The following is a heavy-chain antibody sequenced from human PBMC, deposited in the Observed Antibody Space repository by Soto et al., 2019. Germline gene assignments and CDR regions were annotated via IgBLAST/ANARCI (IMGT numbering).Heavy chain of an antibody. D-gene: IGHD2-15*01. CDR3: ARCLYCSGGSRYVKDY. CDR1: GYTFTSYD. V-gene: IGHV1-8*01. Sequence: ASVKVSCKASGYTFTSYDINWVRQATGQGLEWMGWMNPNSGNTGYAQKFQGRVTMTRNTSISTAYMELSSLRSEDTAVYYCARCLYCSGGSRYVKDYWGQGTLVTVSS. J-gene: IGHJ4*02. CDR2: MNPNSGNT.